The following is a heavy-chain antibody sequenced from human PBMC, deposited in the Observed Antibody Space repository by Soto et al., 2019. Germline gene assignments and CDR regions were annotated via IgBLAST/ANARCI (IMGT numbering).Heavy chain of an antibody. CDR2: IIPILGTI. CDR3: ARVKEWEPPSVHYYFDY. V-gene: IGHV1-69*06. J-gene: IGHJ4*02. D-gene: IGHD1-26*01. Sequence: QVQLVQSGAEVKTPGSSVRVSCKTAGRTFLISAIAWVRQAPGQGLEWMGGIIPILGTIHIAQNFQGRVNFTADRSTSTAYMDLSSLSSEDTATYFCARVKEWEPPSVHYYFDYRGQGSQVIVSS. CDR1: GRTFLISA.